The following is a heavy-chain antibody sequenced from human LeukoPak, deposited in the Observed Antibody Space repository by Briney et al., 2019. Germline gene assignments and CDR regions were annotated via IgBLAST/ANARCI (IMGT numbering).Heavy chain of an antibody. D-gene: IGHD2-8*01. V-gene: IGHV3-7*03. CDR1: GLTVSNHW. Sequence: GGSLRLSCVASGLTVSNHWMSWVRQAPGKGLEWVANIREERGQEYYVDSVKGRFTISKNSAKNSLYLQMNTLRVEDTAMYYCARVPRGYCANGVCYTGDYWGQGTLVTVSS. CDR3: ARVPRGYCANGVCYTGDY. J-gene: IGHJ4*02. CDR2: IREERGQE.